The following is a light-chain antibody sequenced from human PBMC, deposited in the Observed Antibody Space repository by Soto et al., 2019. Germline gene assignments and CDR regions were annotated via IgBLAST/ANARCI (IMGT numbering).Light chain of an antibody. J-gene: IGLJ1*01. CDR2: GNS. CDR3: QSYDSSLSGSYV. Sequence: SLLTQPPSVSGAPGRRFTISCTGSSSNIGAGYDVHWYQQLPGTAPKLLIYGNSNRPSGVPDRFSGSKSGTSASLAITGLQAEDEADYYCQSYDSSLSGSYVFGTGTKVTVL. V-gene: IGLV1-40*01. CDR1: SSNIGAGYD.